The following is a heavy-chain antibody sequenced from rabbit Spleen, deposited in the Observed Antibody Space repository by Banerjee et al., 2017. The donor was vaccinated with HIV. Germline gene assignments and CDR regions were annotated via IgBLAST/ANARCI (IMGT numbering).Heavy chain of an antibody. J-gene: IGHJ6*01. Sequence: QSLEESGGDLVKPGASLTLTCTASGFSFSSSDYMCWVRQAPGKGLEWVGCIAAGSGGATYYATWVNGRFTITKTSSTTVTLQMTSLTAADTATYFCARELYAYYVGGGYDGYYGMDLWGPGTLVTVS. CDR1: GFSFSSSDY. CDR3: ARELYAYYVGGGYDGYYGMDL. CDR2: IAAGSGGAT. V-gene: IGHV1S40*01. D-gene: IGHD8-1*01.